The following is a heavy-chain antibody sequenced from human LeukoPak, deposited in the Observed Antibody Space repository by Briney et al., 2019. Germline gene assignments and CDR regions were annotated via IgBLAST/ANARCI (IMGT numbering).Heavy chain of an antibody. D-gene: IGHD5-18*01. J-gene: IGHJ4*02. Sequence: SSETLSLTCAVHGGSFSGYYWSWIRQPPGKGLEWIGYIYYSGSTNYNPSLKSRVTISVDTSKNQFSLKLSSVTAADTAVYYCARALWLPASLYFDYWGQGTLVTVSS. CDR3: ARALWLPASLYFDY. V-gene: IGHV4-59*01. CDR2: IYYSGST. CDR1: GGSFSGYY.